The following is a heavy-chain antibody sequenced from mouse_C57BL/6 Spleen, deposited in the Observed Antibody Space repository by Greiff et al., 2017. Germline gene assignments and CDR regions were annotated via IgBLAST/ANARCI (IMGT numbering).Heavy chain of an antibody. J-gene: IGHJ3*01. D-gene: IGHD1-1*01. CDR1: GYAFSSSW. CDR2: IYPGDGDT. V-gene: IGHV1-82*01. CDR3: AGFITTVVDPWFAY. Sequence: VQLQQSGPELVKPGASVKISCKASGYAFSSSWMNWVKQRPGKGLEWIGRIYPGDGDTNYNGKFKGKATLTADKSSSTAYMQLSRLTSEDSAVYFCAGFITTVVDPWFAYWGQGTLVTVSA.